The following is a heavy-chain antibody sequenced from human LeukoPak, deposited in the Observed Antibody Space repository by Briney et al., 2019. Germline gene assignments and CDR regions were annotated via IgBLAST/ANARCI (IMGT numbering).Heavy chain of an antibody. Sequence: GGSLRLSCVVSGFTVSSNCMTWVRQAPGKGLEWVSLIYSDGRTYYSDSVKGRFTISRDNSENTLYLQMNGLRAEDTAVYYCARAIGGYYDSSGYYLNWGQGTLVTVSS. CDR1: GFTVSSNC. J-gene: IGHJ4*02. V-gene: IGHV3-53*01. CDR2: IYSDGRT. D-gene: IGHD3-22*01. CDR3: ARAIGGYYDSSGYYLN.